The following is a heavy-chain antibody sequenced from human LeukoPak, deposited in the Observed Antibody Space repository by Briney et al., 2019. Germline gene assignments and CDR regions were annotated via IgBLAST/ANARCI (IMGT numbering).Heavy chain of an antibody. CDR3: VKESDYADYYYYGMDV. J-gene: IGHJ6*02. CDR1: GFTFSSYG. D-gene: IGHD4-17*01. CDR2: ISYDGSNK. Sequence: GGSLRLSCAASGFTFSSYGMHWVRQAPGKGLEWVAVISYDGSNKYYADSVKGRFTVSRDNSKDTLYLQMNSLRAEDTAVYYCVKESDYADYYYYGMDVWGQGTTVTVSS. V-gene: IGHV3-30*18.